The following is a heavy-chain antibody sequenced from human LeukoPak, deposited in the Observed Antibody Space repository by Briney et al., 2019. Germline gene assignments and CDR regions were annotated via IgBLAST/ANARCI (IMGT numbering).Heavy chain of an antibody. CDR1: EFTFSDYY. Sequence: GGSLRLSCAASEFTFSDYYMSWIRQAPGKGLEWVSYISSSGSTIYYADSVKGRFTISRDNAKNSLNLQMNSLRAEDTAVYYCARGEGVVPAPFDYWGQGTLVTVSS. D-gene: IGHD2-15*01. CDR2: ISSSGSTI. CDR3: ARGEGVVPAPFDY. V-gene: IGHV3-11*01. J-gene: IGHJ4*02.